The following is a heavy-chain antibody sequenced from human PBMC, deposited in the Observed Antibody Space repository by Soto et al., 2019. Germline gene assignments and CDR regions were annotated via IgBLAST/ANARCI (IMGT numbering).Heavy chain of an antibody. V-gene: IGHV2-26*01. CDR2: TFSNDEK. CDR3: ARSPVRTGDRLAFDI. J-gene: IGHJ3*02. CDR1: GFSLSNARMG. Sequence: QVTLKESGPVLVKPTETLTLTCTVSGFSLSNARMGVSWIRQPPGKALEWLAHTFSNDEKSYSTSLKSRLTISKDRSKSHVVLTMTNMDPVDTATYYCARSPVRTGDRLAFDIWGQGTMVTVSS. D-gene: IGHD7-27*01.